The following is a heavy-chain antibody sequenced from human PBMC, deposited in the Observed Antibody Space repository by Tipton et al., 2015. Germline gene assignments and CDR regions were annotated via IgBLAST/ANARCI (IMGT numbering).Heavy chain of an antibody. V-gene: IGHV4-39*07. Sequence: GLVKPSENLSLTCTVSGGSISSSLHYWGWIRQPPGKGLEWIGSIYYSGSTNYNPSLKSRVTISVDTSKTQFSLKMSSVTASDTAVYYCARARGRHGGLFDSWGQGILVTVSS. CDR3: ARARGRHGGLFDS. CDR2: IYYSGST. D-gene: IGHD4-23*01. J-gene: IGHJ4*02. CDR1: GGSISSSLHY.